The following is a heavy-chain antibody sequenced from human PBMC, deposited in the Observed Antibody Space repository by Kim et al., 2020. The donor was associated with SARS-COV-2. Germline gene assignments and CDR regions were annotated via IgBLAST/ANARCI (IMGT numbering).Heavy chain of an antibody. J-gene: IGHJ4*02. V-gene: IGHV1-18*04. Sequence: ASVKVSCKASGYTFTNYGINWVRQAPGQGLEWMGWVSPYNGNTNYAQKLQGRVTLTTDTSTTTAYMELRSLRSDDTAVYYCAREGVYYWFDYWGQGTLVTVSS. CDR2: VSPYNGNT. CDR1: GYTFTNYG. CDR3: AREGVYYWFDY. D-gene: IGHD2-8*01.